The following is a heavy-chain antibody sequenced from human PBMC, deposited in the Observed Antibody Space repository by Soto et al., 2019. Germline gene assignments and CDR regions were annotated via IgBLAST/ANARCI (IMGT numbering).Heavy chain of an antibody. V-gene: IGHV1-46*01. CDR3: ARARIMTTVTTVFGY. Sequence: ASVKVSCKASGYTFTSYYMHWVRQAPGQGLEWMGIINPSGGSTSYAQKFQGRVTMTRDTSTSTVYMELSSLRSEDTAVYYCARARIMTTVTTVFGYWGQGTLVTVSA. D-gene: IGHD4-4*01. CDR1: GYTFTSYY. CDR2: INPSGGST. J-gene: IGHJ4*02.